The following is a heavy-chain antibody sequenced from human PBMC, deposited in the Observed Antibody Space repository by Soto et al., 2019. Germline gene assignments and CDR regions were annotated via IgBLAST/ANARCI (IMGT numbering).Heavy chain of an antibody. Sequence: QVQLVESGGGVVQPGRSLRLSCAASGFTFSSYGMHWVRQAPGKGLEWVAVISYDGSNKYYAGSVKGRFTISRDNSKKPLYLQMNSLRAEDTAVYYCAKDPGMLAAYNSYFDYWGQGTLVTVSS. CDR2: ISYDGSNK. D-gene: IGHD6-6*01. CDR3: AKDPGMLAAYNSYFDY. V-gene: IGHV3-30*18. J-gene: IGHJ4*02. CDR1: GFTFSSYG.